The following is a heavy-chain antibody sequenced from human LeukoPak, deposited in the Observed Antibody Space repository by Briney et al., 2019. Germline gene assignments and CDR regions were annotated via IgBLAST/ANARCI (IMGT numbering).Heavy chain of an antibody. CDR2: IYYSGST. CDR1: GGTISSSSYY. Sequence: SETLSLTCTVSGGTISSSSYYWGWIRQPPGKGREWIGSIYYSGSTYYDPSLKSRVTISVDTSKNQFSLKLSSVTAADTAVYYCANFWSGYQPFTFDIWGQGTMVTVSS. J-gene: IGHJ3*02. CDR3: ANFWSGYQPFTFDI. D-gene: IGHD3-3*01. V-gene: IGHV4-39*01.